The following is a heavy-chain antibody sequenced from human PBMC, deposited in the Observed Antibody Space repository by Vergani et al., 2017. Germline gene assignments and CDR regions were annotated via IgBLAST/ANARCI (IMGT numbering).Heavy chain of an antibody. CDR2: IIPIFGIA. D-gene: IGHD3-22*01. CDR3: ARDEKTYYYDSSGPDDAFDI. Sequence: QVQLVQSGAEVKKPGSSVKVSCKASGGTFSSYAISWVRQAPGQGLEWMGGIIPIFGIANYAQKFQGRVTITADKSTSTAYMELSSLRSEDTAVHYCARDEKTYYYDSSGPDDAFDIWGQGTMVTVSS. J-gene: IGHJ3*02. CDR1: GGTFSSYA. V-gene: IGHV1-69*17.